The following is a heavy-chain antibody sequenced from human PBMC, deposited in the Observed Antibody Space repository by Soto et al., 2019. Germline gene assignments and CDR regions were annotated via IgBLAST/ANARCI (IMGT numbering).Heavy chain of an antibody. CDR2: IYTSGST. J-gene: IGHJ5*02. CDR3: ARDPIAVANNWFDP. D-gene: IGHD6-19*01. Sequence: PSETLSLTCTVSCGSISSYYWSWIRQPAGKGLEWIGRIYTSGSTNYNPSLKSRVTMSVDTSKNQFSLKLSSVTAADTAVYYCARDPIAVANNWFDPWGQGTLVTVSS. V-gene: IGHV4-4*07. CDR1: CGSISSYY.